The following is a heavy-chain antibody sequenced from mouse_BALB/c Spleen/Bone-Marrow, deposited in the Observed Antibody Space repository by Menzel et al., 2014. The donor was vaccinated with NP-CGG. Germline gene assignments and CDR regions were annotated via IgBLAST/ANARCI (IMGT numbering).Heavy chain of an antibody. CDR1: GYTFTDYA. CDR2: ISTYYGDA. CDR3: ARDLDY. Sequence: VQLQQSGAELVRPGVSVKISCKGSGYTFTDYAMHWVKQSHAKSLEWIGVISTYYGDATYNQKFEGKATMTVYKSSSTAYMELARLTSEDSAIYYCARDLDYWGQGTTLTVSS. J-gene: IGHJ2*01. V-gene: IGHV1S137*01.